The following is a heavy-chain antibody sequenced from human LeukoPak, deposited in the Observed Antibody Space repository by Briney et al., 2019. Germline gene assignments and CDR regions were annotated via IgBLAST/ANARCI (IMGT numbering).Heavy chain of an antibody. D-gene: IGHD1-26*01. J-gene: IGHJ3*02. Sequence: SVKVSCKASGGTFSSYGISWVRQAPGRGLEWMGGIIPIFGTANYAQKFQGRVTITADESTSTAYMELSSLRSEDTAVYYCAREVGATSDAFDIWGQGTMVTVSS. CDR2: IIPIFGTA. CDR1: GGTFSSYG. CDR3: AREVGATSDAFDI. V-gene: IGHV1-69*01.